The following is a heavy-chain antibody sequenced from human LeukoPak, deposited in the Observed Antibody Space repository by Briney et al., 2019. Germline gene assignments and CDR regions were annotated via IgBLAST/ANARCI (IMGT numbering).Heavy chain of an antibody. CDR2: INSEGRST. V-gene: IGHV3-74*01. Sequence: GGSVRPSCAASGFTFSNYWMHWVRQAPGKGLVWVSRINSEGRSTKYADSVKGRFTISKDNAKNTLYLQMKSRRAEDTAVYYCVRDRAVSPFPPDAFDMWGQGTMVTVAS. CDR3: VRDRAVSPFPPDAFDM. D-gene: IGHD4-17*01. J-gene: IGHJ3*02. CDR1: GFTFSNYW.